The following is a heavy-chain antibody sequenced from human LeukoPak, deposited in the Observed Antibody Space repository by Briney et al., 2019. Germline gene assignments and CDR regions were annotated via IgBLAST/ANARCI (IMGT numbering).Heavy chain of an antibody. Sequence: PSETLSLTCTVSGGSISRSGRYWGWIRQPPGKGLEWIGSIFYSGTTYDNPSLKSRVTISVDTSKNQFSLKLSSVTAADTAVYYCARGRTSLFDYWGQGTLVTVSS. D-gene: IGHD1-1*01. CDR1: GGSISRSGRY. V-gene: IGHV4-39*07. J-gene: IGHJ4*02. CDR2: IFYSGTT. CDR3: ARGRTSLFDY.